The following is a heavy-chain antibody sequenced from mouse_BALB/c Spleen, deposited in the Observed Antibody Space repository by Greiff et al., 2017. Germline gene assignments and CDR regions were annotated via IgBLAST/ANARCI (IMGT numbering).Heavy chain of an antibody. V-gene: IGHV14-1*02. Sequence: EVQLQQSGAELVRPGASVKLSCKASGFNIKDYYMHWVKQRPEQGLEWIGWIDPENGNTIYDPKFQGKASITADTSSNTAYLQLSSLTSEDTAVYYCARFSFAYWGQGTLVTVAA. CDR2: IDPENGNT. CDR3: ARFSFAY. CDR1: GFNIKDYY. J-gene: IGHJ3*01.